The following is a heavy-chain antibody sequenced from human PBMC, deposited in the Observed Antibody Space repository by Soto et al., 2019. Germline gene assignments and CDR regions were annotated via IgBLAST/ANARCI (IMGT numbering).Heavy chain of an antibody. CDR2: IYYSGST. CDR1: GGSISSYY. D-gene: IGHD2-8*02. J-gene: IGHJ6*03. Sequence: SETLSLTCTASGGSISSYYWGGIRQPPGKGLEWIGYIYYSGSTNYNPSLKSRVTISVDTSKNQFSLKLSSVTAADTAVYYCAAVPGDYMDVWGKGTTVTVSS. CDR3: AAVPGDYMDV. V-gene: IGHV4-59*01.